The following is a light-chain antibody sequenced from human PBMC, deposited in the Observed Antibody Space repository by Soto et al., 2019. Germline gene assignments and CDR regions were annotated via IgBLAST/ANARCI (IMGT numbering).Light chain of an antibody. CDR1: QDISNS. J-gene: IGKJ4*01. CDR2: AVS. CDR3: QQYKVYPRT. Sequence: DIQMTQSPSSLSASVGDTVTITCRASQDISNSLAWLQQKPGKAPKSLISAVSNLQSGVPSRFSGSGSVTHFTLTISGLQPEDLATYYCQQYKVYPRTFGGGTKVEIK. V-gene: IGKV1-16*01.